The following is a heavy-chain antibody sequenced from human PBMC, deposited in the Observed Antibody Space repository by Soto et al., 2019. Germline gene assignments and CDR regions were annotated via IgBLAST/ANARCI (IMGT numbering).Heavy chain of an antibody. J-gene: IGHJ4*02. CDR1: GVSVSSGSFY. D-gene: IGHD4-17*01. CDR2: GSYSGTT. Sequence: PSETLSLTCTVSGVSVSSGSFYWAWIRQPPGKGLEWIGFGSYSGTTNYKPSLKSRVTISVDTSRSQISLKVSSLTAADTAVYYCARGATVTQYDSWGQGTLVTVSS. CDR3: ARGATVTQYDS. V-gene: IGHV4-61*01.